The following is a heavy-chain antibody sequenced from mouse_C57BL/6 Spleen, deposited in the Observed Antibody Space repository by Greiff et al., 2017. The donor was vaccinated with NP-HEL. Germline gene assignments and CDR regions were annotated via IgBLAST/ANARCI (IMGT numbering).Heavy chain of an antibody. CDR2: ISSGSSTI. D-gene: IGHD2-5*01. CDR3: ASAYYSNYGYFDV. CDR1: GFTFSDYG. V-gene: IGHV5-17*01. J-gene: IGHJ1*03. Sequence: VQLVESGGGLVKPGGSLKLSCAASGFTFSDYGMHWVRQAPEKGLEWVAYISSGSSTIYYADTVKGRFTISRDNAKNTLFLQMTSLRSEDTAMYYCASAYYSNYGYFDVWGTGTTVTVSS.